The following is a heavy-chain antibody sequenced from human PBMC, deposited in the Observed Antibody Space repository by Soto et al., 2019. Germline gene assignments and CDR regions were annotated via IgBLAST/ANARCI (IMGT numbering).Heavy chain of an antibody. Sequence: SETLSLTCSVSGYSVTSSDYYWAWIRQPPGKGLEWIGSMFYSGLTYYNPSLKSRVTLSVDTSKHQFSVRLSSVTAADTAVYYCAPLSVSLSGPYGIHVWGQGTTVTVSS. V-gene: IGHV4-39*01. J-gene: IGHJ6*02. CDR3: APLSVSLSGPYGIHV. CDR1: GYSVTSSDYY. CDR2: MFYSGLT. D-gene: IGHD2-15*01.